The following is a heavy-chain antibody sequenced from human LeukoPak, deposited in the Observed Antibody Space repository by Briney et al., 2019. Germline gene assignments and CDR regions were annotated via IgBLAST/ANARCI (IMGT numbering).Heavy chain of an antibody. D-gene: IGHD2-21*02. J-gene: IGHJ4*02. CDR1: GFTFSNYN. CDR2: ISSGSSSI. V-gene: IGHV3-48*02. Sequence: GGSLRLSCAASGFTFSNYNMNWFRQAPEKGLEWVSFISSGSSSIHYADSVRCRFTISRDDAKNSLYLQMNSLRDADTAVYYCVTQLVTGTTYWGQGTLVTVSS. CDR3: VTQLVTGTTY.